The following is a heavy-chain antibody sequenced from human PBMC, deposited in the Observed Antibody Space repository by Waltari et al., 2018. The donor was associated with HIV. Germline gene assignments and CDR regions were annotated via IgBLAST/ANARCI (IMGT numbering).Heavy chain of an antibody. Sequence: EVHLVESGGGLVQPGGSLRLSCAASGFIFDDYGMHWVRQAPGKGLGWSSGISWDSGRIGYADSVRGRFTISRDNAKNFVYLQMNSLRGDDTAFYYCARGPLYDWFDPWGQGTLVTVSS. CDR2: ISWDSGRI. CDR1: GFIFDDYG. D-gene: IGHD2-8*01. J-gene: IGHJ5*02. V-gene: IGHV3-9*01. CDR3: ARGPLYDWFDP.